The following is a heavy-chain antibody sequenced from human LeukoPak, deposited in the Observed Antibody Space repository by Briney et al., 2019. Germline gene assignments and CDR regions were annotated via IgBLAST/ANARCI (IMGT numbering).Heavy chain of an antibody. D-gene: IGHD2/OR15-2a*01. CDR2: IDGDGDK. J-gene: IGHJ5*02. Sequence: SGPTLLNPTETLTLTCSFSGFSLTSGEMCVGWIRQTPGKALEWLARIDGDGDKSYSPSLKPRLTISKDTFKNQVVLTMTNMDSVDTATYFCARSPSLLKLEDWFDPWGQGTLVTVSS. V-gene: IGHV2-70*11. CDR3: ARSPSLLKLEDWFDP. CDR1: GFSLTSGEMC.